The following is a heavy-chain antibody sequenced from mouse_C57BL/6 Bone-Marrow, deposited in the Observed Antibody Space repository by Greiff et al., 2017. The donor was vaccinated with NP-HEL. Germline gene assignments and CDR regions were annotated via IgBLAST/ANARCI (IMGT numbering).Heavy chain of an antibody. CDR1: GYTFTSYW. Sequence: QVQLQQPGAELVKPGASVKLSCKASGYTFTSYWMQWVKQRPGQGLEWIGAIDPSDSYTNYNQKFKGKATLTVDTSSRTAYMQLSSLTSEDSAVYYCARGLLRSLAWFAYWGQGTLVTVSA. CDR3: ARGLLRSLAWFAY. J-gene: IGHJ3*01. D-gene: IGHD1-1*01. CDR2: IDPSDSYT. V-gene: IGHV1-50*01.